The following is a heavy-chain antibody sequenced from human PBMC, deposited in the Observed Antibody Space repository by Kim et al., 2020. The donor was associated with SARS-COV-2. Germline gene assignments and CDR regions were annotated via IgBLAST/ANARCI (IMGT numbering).Heavy chain of an antibody. CDR3: TTQLYYYDSSGYHRIDY. V-gene: IGHV3-15*01. Sequence: GGSLRLSCAASGFTFSNAWMSWVRQAPGKGLEWVGRIKSKTDGGTTDYAAPVKGRFTISRDDSKNTLYLQMNSLKTEDTAVYYCTTQLYYYDSSGYHRIDYWGQGTLVTVSS. CDR1: GFTFSNAW. CDR2: IKSKTDGGTT. J-gene: IGHJ4*02. D-gene: IGHD3-22*01.